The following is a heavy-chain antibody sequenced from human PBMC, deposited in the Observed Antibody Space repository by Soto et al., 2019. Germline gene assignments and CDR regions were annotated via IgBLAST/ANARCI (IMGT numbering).Heavy chain of an antibody. CDR2: IYYSGST. J-gene: IGHJ4*02. D-gene: IGHD2-15*01. CDR3: ARDRCSGGSCYSVY. CDR1: GGSISSGDYY. Sequence: SETLSLTCTVSGGSISSGDYYLSWIRKHPGKGLEWIGYIYYSGSTYYNPSLKSRVTMSVDTSKNQFSLKLNSVTAADTAVYFCARDRCSGGSCYSVYWGQGTLVTVSS. V-gene: IGHV4-31*03.